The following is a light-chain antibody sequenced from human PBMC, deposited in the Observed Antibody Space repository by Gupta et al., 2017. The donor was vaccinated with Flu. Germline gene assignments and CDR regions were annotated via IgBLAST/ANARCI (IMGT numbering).Light chain of an antibody. Sequence: TSRDVGGYNFVSWYQQHPGKAPKLMIYDVSNRPSGVSNRFSGSKSGNTASLTISGLQAEDEADYYCSSYTSSSFVVFGGGTKLTVL. CDR1: SRDVGGYNF. J-gene: IGLJ2*01. CDR3: SSYTSSSFVV. V-gene: IGLV2-14*04. CDR2: DVS.